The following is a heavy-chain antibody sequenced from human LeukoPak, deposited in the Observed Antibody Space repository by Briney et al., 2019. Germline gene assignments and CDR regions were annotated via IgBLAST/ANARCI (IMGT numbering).Heavy chain of an antibody. CDR3: ASLAAAGFYYYYYMDV. CDR2: ISSSSSYI. J-gene: IGHJ6*03. V-gene: IGHV3-21*01. Sequence: GGSLRLSCAASGFTFSSYSMNWVRQAPGKGLEWVSSISSSSSYIYYADSVKGRFTISRDNSKNTLYLQMNSLRAEDTAVYYCASLAAAGFYYYYYMDVWGKGTTVTVSS. CDR1: GFTFSSYS. D-gene: IGHD6-13*01.